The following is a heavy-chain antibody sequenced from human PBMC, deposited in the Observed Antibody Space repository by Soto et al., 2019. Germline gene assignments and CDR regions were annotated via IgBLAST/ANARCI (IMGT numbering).Heavy chain of an antibody. J-gene: IGHJ4*02. Sequence: SETLSLTCAVSSGSISSSNWWSWVRQPPGKGLEWIGEIYHRGSTNYNPSLKSRVTISVDKSKSQFSLKLNSVTAADSAVYFCARLEGLATISYYFDFWGPGALVTVSS. CDR3: ARLEGLATISYYFDF. D-gene: IGHD3-9*01. CDR2: IYHRGST. V-gene: IGHV4-4*02. CDR1: SGSISSSNW.